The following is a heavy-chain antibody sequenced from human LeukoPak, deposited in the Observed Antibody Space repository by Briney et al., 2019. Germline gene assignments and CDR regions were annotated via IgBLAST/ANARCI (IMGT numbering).Heavy chain of an antibody. CDR3: ARASYGDLDY. V-gene: IGHV3-48*03. CDR2: ISSGGSTV. D-gene: IGHD4-17*01. J-gene: IGHJ4*02. CDR1: GFTFSSYE. Sequence: GGSLRLSCAASGFTFSSYEINWVRQAPGKGLEWVSYISSGGSTVYYADSVKGRFTISRDNAKNSLYLQMSSLRAEDTAVYYCARASYGDLDYWGQGTLVTVSS.